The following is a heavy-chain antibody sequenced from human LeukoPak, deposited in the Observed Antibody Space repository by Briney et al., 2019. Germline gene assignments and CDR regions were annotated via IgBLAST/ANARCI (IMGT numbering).Heavy chain of an antibody. Sequence: PSETLSLTCAVYGGSFSGYYWSWIRQPPGKGLEWIGEINHSGSTNYNPSLKSRVTISVDTSKNQFSLKLSSVTAADTAVYYCARHLGIRGLFDYWGQGTLVTVSS. J-gene: IGHJ4*02. V-gene: IGHV4-34*01. CDR1: GGSFSGYY. CDR3: ARHLGIRGLFDY. D-gene: IGHD7-27*01. CDR2: INHSGST.